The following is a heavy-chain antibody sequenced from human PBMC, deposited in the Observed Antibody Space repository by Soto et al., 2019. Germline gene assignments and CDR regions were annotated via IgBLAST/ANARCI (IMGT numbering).Heavy chain of an antibody. V-gene: IGHV1-69*13. CDR1: GGTFSSYA. Sequence: SVKVSCKASGGTFSSYAISWVRQAPGQGLEWMGGIIPIFGTANYAQKFQGRVAITADESTDTVYMELSRLTSEDTAVYFCARVRCFNGLCHTADYGMDVWGQGTTVTVSS. D-gene: IGHD2-8*01. CDR2: IIPIFGTA. CDR3: ARVRCFNGLCHTADYGMDV. J-gene: IGHJ6*02.